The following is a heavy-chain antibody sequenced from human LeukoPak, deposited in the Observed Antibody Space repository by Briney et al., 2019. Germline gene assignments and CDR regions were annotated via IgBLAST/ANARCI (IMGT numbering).Heavy chain of an antibody. V-gene: IGHV3-21*01. D-gene: IGHD6-13*01. CDR1: GFSFSTYS. CDR2: ITSTGTDI. J-gene: IGHJ4*02. CDR3: ARVAGGKFHLDY. Sequence: PGGSLRLSCAASGFSFSTYSMNWVRQAPRKGLEWISSITSTGTDIYYADSVKGRFTISRDNAKNSLYLQMNSLRGEDTAVYFCARVAGGKFHLDYWGQGTQVTVSS.